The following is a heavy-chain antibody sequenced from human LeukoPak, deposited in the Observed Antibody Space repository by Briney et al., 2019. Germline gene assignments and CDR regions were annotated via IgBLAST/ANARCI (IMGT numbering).Heavy chain of an antibody. D-gene: IGHD3-10*01. CDR3: ARVQGFGETLDY. J-gene: IGHJ4*02. V-gene: IGHV5-51*01. CDR2: IYPGDSDT. Sequence: GGSLKISYKGSGYSFTSYWIGWGRPMPGKGLGWMGIIYPGDSDTRYSPSFQGQVTISADKSISTAYLQWSSLKASDTAMYYCARVQGFGETLDYWGQGTLVTVSS. CDR1: GYSFTSYW.